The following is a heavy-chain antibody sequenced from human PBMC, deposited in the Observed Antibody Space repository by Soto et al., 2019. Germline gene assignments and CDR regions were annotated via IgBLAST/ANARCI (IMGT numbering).Heavy chain of an antibody. Sequence: ASVKVSCKASGYTFTRYYIHWVRQAPGQGLECMGIINPSGSGTSYAQKFQGRVTMTRDTSTSTVYMELSSLRSEDTAVYYCARGLIVGATDFDYWGQGTLVTVSS. CDR2: INPSGSGT. CDR3: ARGLIVGATDFDY. D-gene: IGHD1-26*01. CDR1: GYTFTRYY. V-gene: IGHV1-46*01. J-gene: IGHJ4*02.